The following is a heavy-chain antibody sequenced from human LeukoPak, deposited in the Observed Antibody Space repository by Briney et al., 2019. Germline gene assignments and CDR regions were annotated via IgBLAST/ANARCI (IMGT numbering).Heavy chain of an antibody. V-gene: IGHV3-21*01. J-gene: IGHJ4*02. CDR1: GFTFSSYS. CDR2: ITSSSSYI. D-gene: IGHD3-22*01. Sequence: GGSLRLSCAASGFTFSSYSMNWVGQAPGKGLEWVSSITSSSSYIYYADSVKGRFTISRDNAKNSLYLQMNSLRAEDTAVYYCARHVVGVGFDYWGQGTLVTVSS. CDR3: ARHVVGVGFDY.